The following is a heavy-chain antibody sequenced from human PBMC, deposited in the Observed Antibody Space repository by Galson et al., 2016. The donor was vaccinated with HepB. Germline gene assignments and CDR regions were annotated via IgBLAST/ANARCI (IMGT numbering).Heavy chain of an antibody. V-gene: IGHV3-23*01. CDR2: ISITVSST. D-gene: IGHD6-13*01. J-gene: IGHJ4*02. CDR3: AKRIGAGGQFDY. Sequence: SLRLSCAASGFTFSSYAMSWVRQAPGKGLEWVSAISITVSSTYYADSVKGRFTISRDNSKNTLYLQMNTLRSEDAAIYYCAKRIGAGGQFDYWGQGTLVTGSS. CDR1: GFTFSSYA.